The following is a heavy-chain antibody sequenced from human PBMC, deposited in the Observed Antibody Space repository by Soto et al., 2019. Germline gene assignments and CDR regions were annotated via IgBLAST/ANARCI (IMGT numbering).Heavy chain of an antibody. D-gene: IGHD6-19*01. J-gene: IGHJ4*02. Sequence: QLQLVESGGGVVQPGGSLRLSCVASGFTFSSFSLHWVRQAPGKGLEWLALISYDGSSKYNADSVKGRFTISRENSNNTLYLQLSSLRPEDTAVYYCARTTAVAGTPEFDYWGQGALVPVSS. CDR2: ISYDGSSK. CDR3: ARTTAVAGTPEFDY. V-gene: IGHV3-30-3*01. CDR1: GFTFSSFS.